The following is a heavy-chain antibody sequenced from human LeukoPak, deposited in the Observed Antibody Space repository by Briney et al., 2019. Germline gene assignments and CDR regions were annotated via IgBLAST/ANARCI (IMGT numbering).Heavy chain of an antibody. V-gene: IGHV3-53*01. CDR1: DFTVSSNY. CDR2: THKNAIT. J-gene: IGHJ6*03. CDR3: ARSLRVRGVPDYMDV. D-gene: IGHD3-10*01. Sequence: GGSLRLSCAASDFTVSSNYMTWVRQPPGKGLEWVSVTHKNAITSYADTVRGRFTISRDNSKNTLYLQMNNLRVDDTAVYYCARSLRVRGVPDYMDVWGKGTTVTVYS.